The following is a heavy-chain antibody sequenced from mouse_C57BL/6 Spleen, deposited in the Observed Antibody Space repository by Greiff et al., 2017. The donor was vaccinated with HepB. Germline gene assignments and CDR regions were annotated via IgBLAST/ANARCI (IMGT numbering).Heavy chain of an antibody. J-gene: IGHJ1*03. CDR1: GYAFTNYL. V-gene: IGHV1-54*01. D-gene: IGHD2-3*01. Sequence: QVQLQQSGAELVRPGTSVKVSCKASGYAFTNYLIEWVKQRPGQGLEWIGVINPGSGGTNYNEKFKGKATLTADKSSSTAYMQLSSLTSEDSAVYFCARSRGLLWYFDVWGTGTTVTVSS. CDR2: INPGSGGT. CDR3: ARSRGLLWYFDV.